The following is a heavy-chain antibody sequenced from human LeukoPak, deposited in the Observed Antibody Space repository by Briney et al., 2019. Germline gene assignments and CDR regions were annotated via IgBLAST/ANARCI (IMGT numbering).Heavy chain of an antibody. J-gene: IGHJ4*02. CDR1: GGSFSGYY. CDR2: FSTTGRT. D-gene: IGHD2-15*01. CDR3: ARGYDYMDY. V-gene: IGHV4-59*10. Sequence: SETLSLTCALYGGSFSGYYWSWIRKPPGKGPEWIGRFSTTGRTNYNPSLTSRLTMSVDTSKHQFSLKLTSVTAADTAMYYCARGYDYMDYWGQGTLVTVSS.